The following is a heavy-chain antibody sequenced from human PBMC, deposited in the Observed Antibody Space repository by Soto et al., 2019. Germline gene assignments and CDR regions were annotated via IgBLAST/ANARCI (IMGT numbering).Heavy chain of an antibody. CDR3: AKVALWFGESAHESNGMDV. CDR1: GFTFSSYA. D-gene: IGHD3-10*01. J-gene: IGHJ6*02. V-gene: IGHV3-23*01. Sequence: PGGSLRLSCAASGFTFSSYAMSWVRQAPGKGLEWVSAISGSGGSTYYADSVKGRFTISRDNSKNTLYLQMNSLRAEDTAVYYFAKVALWFGESAHESNGMDVWGQGTTATV. CDR2: ISGSGGST.